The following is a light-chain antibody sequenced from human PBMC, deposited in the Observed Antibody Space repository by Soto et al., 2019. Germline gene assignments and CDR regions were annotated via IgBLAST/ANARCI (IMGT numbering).Light chain of an antibody. Sequence: QSVLTQPASVSGSPGQSITISCTGTSSDVGGYNYVSWYQQHPGKAPKLMIYEVSHRPSGVSNRFSGSKSGSTASLTISGLQAEDEAHYFCTSYRSTNTRYVFGTGTKLTVL. CDR2: EVS. CDR3: TSYRSTNTRYV. CDR1: SSDVGGYNY. V-gene: IGLV2-14*01. J-gene: IGLJ1*01.